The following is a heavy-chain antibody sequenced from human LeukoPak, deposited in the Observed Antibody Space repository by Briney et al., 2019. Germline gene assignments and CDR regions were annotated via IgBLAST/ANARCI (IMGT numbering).Heavy chain of an antibody. CDR2: IRYDGSTK. D-gene: IGHD3-16*01. V-gene: IGHV3-30*02. CDR1: GFTFSSYG. CDR3: AKRPRAENYDYVWGSSSYSYYMDV. J-gene: IGHJ6*03. Sequence: GGSLRLSCAASGFTFSSYGMHWVRQAPGKGLEWVAFIRYDGSTKYYADSVKGRFTISRDNSKHTLYLQMNSLRTEDTAVYYCAKRPRAENYDYVWGSSSYSYYMDVWGKGTTVTISS.